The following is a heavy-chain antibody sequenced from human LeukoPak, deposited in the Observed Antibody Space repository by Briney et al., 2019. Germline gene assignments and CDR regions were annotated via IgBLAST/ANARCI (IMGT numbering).Heavy chain of an antibody. CDR2: IYYSGST. D-gene: IGHD3-22*01. CDR1: GGPISSYY. V-gene: IGHV4-59*08. J-gene: IGHJ5*02. Sequence: PSETLSLTCTVSGGPISSYYWSWIRQPPGKGLEWIGYIYYSGSTNYNPSLKSRVTTSVDTSKNQFSLKLSSVTAADTAMYYCARQEYYYDHSAYYDSWGQGTLVSVSS. CDR3: ARQEYYYDHSAYYDS.